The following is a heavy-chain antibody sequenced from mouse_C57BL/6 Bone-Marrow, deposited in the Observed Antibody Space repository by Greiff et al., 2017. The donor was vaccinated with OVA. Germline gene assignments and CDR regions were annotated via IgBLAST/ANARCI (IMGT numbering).Heavy chain of an antibody. J-gene: IGHJ1*03. D-gene: IGHD2-4*01. CDR3: ARLGLRNWYFDV. CDR2: INPSTGGT. V-gene: IGHV1-43*01. CDR1: GYSFTGYY. Sequence: EVQLVESGPELVKPGASVKISCKASGYSFTGYYMHWVKQSSEKSLEWIGEINPSTGGTSYNQKFKGKATLTVDKSSSTAYMQLKSLTSEDSAVYYCARLGLRNWYFDVWGTGTTVTVSS.